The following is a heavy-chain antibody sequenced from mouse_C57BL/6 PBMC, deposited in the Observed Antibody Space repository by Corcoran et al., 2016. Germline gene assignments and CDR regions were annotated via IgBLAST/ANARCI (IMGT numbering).Heavy chain of an antibody. J-gene: IGHJ1*03. CDR3: ARNYYGSSYEDWYFDV. D-gene: IGHD1-1*01. Sequence: QVQLKQSGAELVRPGASVKLSCKASGYTFTDYYINWVKQRPGQGLEWIARIYPGSGNTYYNEKFKGKATLTAEKSSSTAYMQLSSLTSEDSAGYFCARNYYGSSYEDWYFDVWGTGTTVTVSS. V-gene: IGHV1-76*01. CDR1: GYTFTDYY. CDR2: IYPGSGNT.